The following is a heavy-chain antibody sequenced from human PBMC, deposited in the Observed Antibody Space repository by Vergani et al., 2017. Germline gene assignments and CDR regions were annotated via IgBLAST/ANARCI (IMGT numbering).Heavy chain of an antibody. J-gene: IGHJ4*02. CDR1: GYTFINYG. Sequence: QVQLVQSGAEVKKPGASVKVSCKASGYTFINYGISWVRQDPGQGLEWMGWISSYNGNTNYAQNLQGRVTMTTDTSTSTAYLELRTLRSDDTAVYYCARRIVVASANDFWGQGTLVTVSS. CDR3: ARRIVVASANDF. CDR2: ISSYNGNT. D-gene: IGHD1-26*01. V-gene: IGHV1-18*04.